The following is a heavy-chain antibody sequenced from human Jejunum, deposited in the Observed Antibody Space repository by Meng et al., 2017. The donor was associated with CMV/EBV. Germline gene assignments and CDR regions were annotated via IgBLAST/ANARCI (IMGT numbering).Heavy chain of an antibody. Sequence: SGYTFSGHYIHWVRQAPARGLEWVGWMYPNSGGTGYAQKCRGRVAMTRDTSISTAYMELSRLRSDDSAVYYCAAVTYSDYDDFDYWGQGTLVTVSS. V-gene: IGHV1-2*02. D-gene: IGHD5-12*01. CDR2: MYPNSGGT. CDR1: GYTFSGHY. CDR3: AAVTYSDYDDFDY. J-gene: IGHJ4*02.